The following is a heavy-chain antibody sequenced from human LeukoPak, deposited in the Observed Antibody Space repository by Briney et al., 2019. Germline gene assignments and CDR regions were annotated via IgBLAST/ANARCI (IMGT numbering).Heavy chain of an antibody. CDR2: ISGSGGST. J-gene: IGHJ4*02. CDR1: GFTFSSYS. D-gene: IGHD3-22*01. Sequence: GGSLRLSCAASGFTFSSYSMNWVRQAPGKGLEWVSAISGSGGSTYYADSVKGRFTISRDNSKNTLYLQMNSLRAEDTAVYYCAKDLSFYYDSSGYPENDYWGQGTLVTVSS. CDR3: AKDLSFYYDSSGYPENDY. V-gene: IGHV3-23*01.